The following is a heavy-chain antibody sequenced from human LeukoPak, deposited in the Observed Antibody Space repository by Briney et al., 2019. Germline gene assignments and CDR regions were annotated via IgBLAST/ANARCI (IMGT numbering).Heavy chain of an antibody. CDR1: GYTLTELS. Sequence: ASVKLSCKVSGYTLTELSMHWVRQAPGKGREGMGGFDPEDGETIYAQKFQGRVTMTEDTSTETAYMELSSLRSEDTAVYYCATGLVGFGEPYDYWGQGTLVPVSS. CDR3: ATGLVGFGEPYDY. V-gene: IGHV1-24*01. CDR2: FDPEDGET. J-gene: IGHJ4*02. D-gene: IGHD3-10*01.